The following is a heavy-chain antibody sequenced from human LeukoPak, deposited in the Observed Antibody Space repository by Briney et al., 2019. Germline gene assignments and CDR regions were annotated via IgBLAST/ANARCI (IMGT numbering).Heavy chain of an antibody. D-gene: IGHD4-17*01. CDR2: ISGSGGST. CDR1: GFTFSSYA. V-gene: IGHV3-23*01. J-gene: IGHJ4*02. CDR3: AKGSATVTPFDY. Sequence: GSLRLPCAASGFTFSSYAMSWVRQAPGKGLEWVSAISGSGGSTYYADSVKGRFTISRDKSKNTLYLQMNSLRAEDTAVYYCAKGSATVTPFDYWGQGTLVTVSS.